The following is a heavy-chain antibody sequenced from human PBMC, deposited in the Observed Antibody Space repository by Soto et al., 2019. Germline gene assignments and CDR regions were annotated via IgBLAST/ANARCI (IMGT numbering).Heavy chain of an antibody. CDR3: ARRHGPTTSENGFDP. D-gene: IGHD5-12*01. CDR1: GYPCFTYD. CDR2: ISTYSGDT. J-gene: IGHJ5*02. Sequence: QGHLVQSGVEVKTPGASVKVSCQASGYPCFTYDISWVRQAPGQGREWMGWISTYSGDTKYAQKFQGRVTMTTDTSTTTAYLELRSLRSDDTAVYYCARRHGPTTSENGFDPWGQGTLVTVSS. V-gene: IGHV1-18*01.